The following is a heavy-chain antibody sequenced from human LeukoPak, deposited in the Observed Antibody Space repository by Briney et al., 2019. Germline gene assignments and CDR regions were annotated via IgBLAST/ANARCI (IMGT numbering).Heavy chain of an antibody. CDR1: GGSFSGYY. CDR2: INHSGST. V-gene: IGHV4-34*01. Sequence: SETLSLTCAVYGGSFSGYYWSWIRQPPGKGLEWIGEINHSGSTNYNPSLKSRVTISVDTSKNQFSLKLSSVTAADTAVYYCARGPITMVRGRLGWFDPWGQGTLVTVSS. D-gene: IGHD3-10*01. CDR3: ARGPITMVRGRLGWFDP. J-gene: IGHJ5*02.